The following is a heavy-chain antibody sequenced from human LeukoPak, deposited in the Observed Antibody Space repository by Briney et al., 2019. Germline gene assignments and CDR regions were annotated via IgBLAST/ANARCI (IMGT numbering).Heavy chain of an antibody. D-gene: IGHD3-22*01. J-gene: IGHJ4*02. Sequence: GGSLRLSCAASGLTVSSNCMSWVRQAPGKGLEWVSGISGSGAGTHYADSVRGRFTISRDNSKNTLYLQMNSLRAEDTAVYYCAKERDYFDSSGYYYWGQGTLVTVSS. CDR3: AKERDYFDSSGYYY. CDR1: GLTVSSNC. V-gene: IGHV3-23*01. CDR2: ISGSGAGT.